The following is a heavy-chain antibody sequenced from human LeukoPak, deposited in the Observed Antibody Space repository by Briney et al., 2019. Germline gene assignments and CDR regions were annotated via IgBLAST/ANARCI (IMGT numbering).Heavy chain of an antibody. Sequence: GGSLKLSCAASGFTFSTFAISWVRQAPGKGLEWVSSISSSSSIYYADSVKGRFTISRDNAKPSLYLQMNSLGAEDTAVYYCARRKDDSSGPDDYWGRGTLVTVSS. J-gene: IGHJ4*02. CDR3: ARRKDDSSGPDDY. CDR2: ISSSSSI. V-gene: IGHV3-69-1*01. D-gene: IGHD3-22*01. CDR1: GFTFSTFA.